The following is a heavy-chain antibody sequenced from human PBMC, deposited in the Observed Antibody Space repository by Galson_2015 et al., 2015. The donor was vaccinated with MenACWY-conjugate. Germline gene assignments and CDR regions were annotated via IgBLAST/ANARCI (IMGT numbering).Heavy chain of an antibody. J-gene: IGHJ5*02. Sequence: SVKVSCKASGYTFTGFYLHWVRQAPGQGLEWMGRLTPHSGGTDYAQKSQGRATMSRAMSINTAYMELNSLRFDDTAIYYCARGYAGGHMDLWGQGTPVTVSS. CDR2: LTPHSGGT. D-gene: IGHD2-2*01. CDR1: GYTFTGFY. V-gene: IGHV1-2*06. CDR3: ARGYAGGHMDL.